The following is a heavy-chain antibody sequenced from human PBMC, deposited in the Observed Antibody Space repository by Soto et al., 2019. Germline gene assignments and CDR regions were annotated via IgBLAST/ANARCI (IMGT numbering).Heavy chain of an antibody. CDR1: GYTFTSYG. J-gene: IGHJ3*02. Sequence: GASVKVSCKASGYTFTSYGISWVRQAPGRGLEWMGWISAYNGNTNYAQKLQGRVTMTTDTSTSTAYMELRSLRSDDTAVYYCARVLNFGVGRPNAFDIWGQGTMLTVSS. CDR2: ISAYNGNT. V-gene: IGHV1-18*01. CDR3: ARVLNFGVGRPNAFDI. D-gene: IGHD3-3*01.